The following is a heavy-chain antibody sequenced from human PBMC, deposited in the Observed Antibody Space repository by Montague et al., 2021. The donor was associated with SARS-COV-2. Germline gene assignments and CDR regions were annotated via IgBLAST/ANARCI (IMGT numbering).Heavy chain of an antibody. CDR2: XXWXXXK. Sequence: PALVKPTQTLTLTCTFSGFSLSTSGMCVSWIRQPPGKALEWLAXXXWXXXKYXSTSLKTRLTISKDTSKNQVVLTMTNMDPVDTATYYCARSHYDILTGYYTVFDYWGQGTLVTASS. D-gene: IGHD3-9*01. CDR3: ARSHYDILTGYYTVFDY. CDR1: GFSLSTSGMC. J-gene: IGHJ4*02. V-gene: IGHV2-70*01.